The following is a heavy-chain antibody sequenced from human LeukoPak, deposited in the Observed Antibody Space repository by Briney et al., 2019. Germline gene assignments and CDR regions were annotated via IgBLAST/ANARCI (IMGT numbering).Heavy chain of an antibody. V-gene: IGHV1-69*13. D-gene: IGHD6-13*01. J-gene: IGHJ4*02. CDR1: GGTFSSYA. Sequence: SVKVSCKASGGTFSSYAISWVRQAPGQGLEWMGRIIPIFGTANYAQKFQGRVTITADESTSTAYMELSSLRSEDTAVYYCAKSTGYSSSWSYYFDYWGQGTLVTVSS. CDR3: AKSTGYSSSWSYYFDY. CDR2: IIPIFGTA.